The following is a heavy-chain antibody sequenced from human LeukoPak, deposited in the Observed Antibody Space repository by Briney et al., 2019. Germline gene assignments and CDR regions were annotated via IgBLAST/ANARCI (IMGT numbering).Heavy chain of an antibody. V-gene: IGHV4-4*07. D-gene: IGHD3-3*01. CDR2: INTSGST. J-gene: IGHJ5*01. CDR1: GGSISGQL. Sequence: SETLSLTCTVSGGSISGQLWTWIRQPAGKGLEWIGRINTSGSTRYSPSLNSRVTMSVDTSKRQFSLNLRSVTAADTAVYYCARGLSSDYDFNWFDSWGRGTLVTVSS. CDR3: ARGLSSDYDFNWFDS.